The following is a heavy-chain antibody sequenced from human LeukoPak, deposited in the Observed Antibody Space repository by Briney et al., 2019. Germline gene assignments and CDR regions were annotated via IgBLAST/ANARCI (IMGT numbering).Heavy chain of an antibody. Sequence: GASVKVSCKASGYTFTSYDINWVRQATGQGLEWMGWMNPNSGNTGYAQKFQGRVTMTRNTSISTAYMELSSLRSEDTAVYYCARVPLGGSGSLLNYYYYYMDVWGKGTTVTISS. CDR3: ARVPLGGSGSLLNYYYYYMDV. V-gene: IGHV1-8*01. CDR2: MNPNSGNT. CDR1: GYTFTSYD. D-gene: IGHD3-10*01. J-gene: IGHJ6*03.